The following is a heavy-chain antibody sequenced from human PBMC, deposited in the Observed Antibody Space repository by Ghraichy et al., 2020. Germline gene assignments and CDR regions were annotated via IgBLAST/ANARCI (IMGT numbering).Heavy chain of an antibody. D-gene: IGHD3-10*01. V-gene: IGHV4-39*01. J-gene: IGHJ4*02. CDR3: ATQAGLLIGYYFDY. CDR1: GGSISSSSYY. CDR2: IYYSGST. Sequence: SETLSLTCTVSGGSISSSSYYWGWIRQPPGKGLEWIGSIYYSGSTYYNPSLKSRVTISVDTSKNQFSLKLSSVTAADTAVYYCATQAGLLIGYYFDYWGQGTLVTVSS.